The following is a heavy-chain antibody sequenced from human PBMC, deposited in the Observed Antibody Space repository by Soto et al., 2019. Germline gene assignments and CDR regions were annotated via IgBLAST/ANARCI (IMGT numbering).Heavy chain of an antibody. D-gene: IGHD6-13*01. V-gene: IGHV1-69*02. Sequence: QVQLVQSGAEVKKPGSSVKVSCKASGGTFISYTISCVRQATGQALEWMGRIIPLLGIANYAQKFQGRVTITADKSTSTAYMELSSLRSEDTAVYYCARWLIAAAGGYDYRGQGTLVTVSS. CDR1: GGTFISYT. J-gene: IGHJ4*02. CDR3: ARWLIAAAGGYDY. CDR2: IIPLLGIA.